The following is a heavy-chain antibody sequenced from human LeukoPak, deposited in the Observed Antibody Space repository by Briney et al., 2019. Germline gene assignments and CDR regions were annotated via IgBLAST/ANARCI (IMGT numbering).Heavy chain of an antibody. V-gene: IGHV4-30-4*08. CDR1: GGSISSGHYY. D-gene: IGHD2-2*01. J-gene: IGHJ4*02. CDR2: IYYSGST. Sequence: SQTLSLTCTVSGGSISSGHYYWRWIRQPPGKGLEWIEYIYYSGSTYYNPSLKSRVTISVDTSKNQFSLKLSSVTAADTAVYYCARHCSSPSCYLGYFDYWGQGTLVTVSS. CDR3: ARHCSSPSCYLGYFDY.